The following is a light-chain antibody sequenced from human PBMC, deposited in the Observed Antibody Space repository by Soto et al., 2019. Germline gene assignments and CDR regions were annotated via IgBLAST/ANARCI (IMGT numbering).Light chain of an antibody. CDR2: DAS. Sequence: EVALTQSPGTLSLSPGARATLSCRASQTIANNYLTWYQQKPGQAPRVLIYDASTRATGIPDRFGGSGSGTDFTLTISRLEPEDFAVYYCQQYGSSPWTFGQGTKVDNK. J-gene: IGKJ1*01. V-gene: IGKV3-20*01. CDR3: QQYGSSPWT. CDR1: QTIANNY.